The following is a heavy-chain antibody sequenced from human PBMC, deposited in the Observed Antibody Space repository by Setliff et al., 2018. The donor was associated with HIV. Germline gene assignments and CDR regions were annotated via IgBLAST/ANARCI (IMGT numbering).Heavy chain of an antibody. CDR3: ASGFVLRPFFRGGMDV. J-gene: IGHJ6*02. CDR1: AWSLSGYF. V-gene: IGHV4-34*10. CDR2: INYAGVA. Sequence: PSETLSLTCGVDAWSLSGYFWVWVRQSPGRGLEWIGEINYAGVANYSPSLKSRVTMSIDTSKNHFSLKLSSVTAADTAVYYCASGFVLRPFFRGGMDVWGQGTTVTVSS. D-gene: IGHD2-8*01.